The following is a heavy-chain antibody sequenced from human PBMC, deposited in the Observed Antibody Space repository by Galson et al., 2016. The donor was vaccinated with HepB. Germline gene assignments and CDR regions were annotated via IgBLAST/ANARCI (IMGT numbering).Heavy chain of an antibody. J-gene: IGHJ4*02. D-gene: IGHD6-19*01. Sequence: SLRLSCAASGFIFSHYEVNWVRQAPGKGLEWIAYISRSAHEIYYADSLKGRFAISRDDAKNSLSLQLSSLRVDDTAVYYCARGKYGSGWMVDYWGQGTQVTVSS. CDR1: GFIFSHYE. V-gene: IGHV3-48*03. CDR2: ISRSAHEI. CDR3: ARGKYGSGWMVDY.